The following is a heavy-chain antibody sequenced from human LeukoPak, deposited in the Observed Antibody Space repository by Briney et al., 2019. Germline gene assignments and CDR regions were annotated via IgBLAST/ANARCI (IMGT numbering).Heavy chain of an antibody. V-gene: IGHV1-69*01. D-gene: IGHD3-3*01. CDR1: GGTFSSYA. J-gene: IGHJ4*02. CDR2: IIPIFGTA. Sequence: SVKVSCKASGGTFSSYAISWVRQAPGQGLEWMGGIIPIFGTANYAQKFQGGVTITADESTSTAYMELSSLRSEDTAVYYCAREGGYDFWSGQGFNYWGQGTPVTVSS. CDR3: AREGGYDFWSGQGFNY.